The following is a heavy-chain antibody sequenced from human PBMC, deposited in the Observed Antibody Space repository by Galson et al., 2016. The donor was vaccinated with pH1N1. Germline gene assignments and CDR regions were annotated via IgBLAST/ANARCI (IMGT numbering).Heavy chain of an antibody. Sequence: LRLSCAASGFTFSDYYMDWVRQAPGKGLEWVGRSRNKAKSYTTEYAASVQGRFTISGDESKNSLYLQMNSLKSEDTAIYYCARGFHSFDIWGQGTMVTVSS. V-gene: IGHV3-72*01. CDR3: ARGFHSFDI. CDR2: SRNKAKSYTT. CDR1: GFTFSDYY. J-gene: IGHJ3*02.